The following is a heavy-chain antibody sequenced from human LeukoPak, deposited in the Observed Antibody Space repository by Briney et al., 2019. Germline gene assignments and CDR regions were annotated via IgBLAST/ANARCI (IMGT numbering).Heavy chain of an antibody. D-gene: IGHD3-16*01. CDR2: INPSGGST. J-gene: IGHJ5*02. CDR3: ARDEGEGEFDP. CDR1: GYTFTSYY. Sequence: GASVKVSCKASGYTFTSYYMHWVRQAPGQGLEWMGIINPSGGSTSYAQKFQGRVTMTRDTSISTAYMGLSRLRSDDTAVYYCARDEGEGEFDPWGQGTLVTVSS. V-gene: IGHV1-46*01.